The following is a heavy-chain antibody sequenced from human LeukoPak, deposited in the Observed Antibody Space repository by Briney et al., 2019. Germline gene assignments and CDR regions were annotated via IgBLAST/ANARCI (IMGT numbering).Heavy chain of an antibody. Sequence: PAETLSLTCTVSGVSISSYYWXXXXXPPXXXXXXXXXIYYSENTNXXSXLKSRFTXSEDTSKNQFSLKVSSVTAADTALYYCARWYSSSGYLDYWGQGTLVTVSS. V-gene: IGHV4-59*12. D-gene: IGHD6-6*01. J-gene: IGHJ4*02. CDR1: GVSISSYY. CDR2: IYYSENT. CDR3: ARWYSSSGYLDY.